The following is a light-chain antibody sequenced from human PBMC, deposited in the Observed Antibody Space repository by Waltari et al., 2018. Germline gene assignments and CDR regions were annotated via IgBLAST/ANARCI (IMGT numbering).Light chain of an antibody. J-gene: IGKJ4*01. V-gene: IGKV1-17*01. Sequence: DIQMTLSPSSLSASVGDRVTITCRASQDIRDDLGWYQQKPGKAPKRMIHAASSLQSGVPSRFSGGGSGTEFTLTISSLQPEDFATYFCLQYNYFYLSFGGGTKVEIK. CDR1: QDIRDD. CDR2: AAS. CDR3: LQYNYFYLS.